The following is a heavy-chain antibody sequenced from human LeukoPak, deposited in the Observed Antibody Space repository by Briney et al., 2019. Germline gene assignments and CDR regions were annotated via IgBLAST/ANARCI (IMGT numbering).Heavy chain of an antibody. J-gene: IGHJ2*01. CDR1: GGTFSSYA. Sequence: ASVKVSCKASGGTFSSYAISWVRQAPGQGLEWMGRIIPILGIANYAQKFQGRVTITADKSTSTAYMELSSLRSEDTAVYYCARANYYGSGRADWYFDLWGRGTLVTVSS. CDR2: IIPILGIA. D-gene: IGHD3-10*01. V-gene: IGHV1-69*04. CDR3: ARANYYGSGRADWYFDL.